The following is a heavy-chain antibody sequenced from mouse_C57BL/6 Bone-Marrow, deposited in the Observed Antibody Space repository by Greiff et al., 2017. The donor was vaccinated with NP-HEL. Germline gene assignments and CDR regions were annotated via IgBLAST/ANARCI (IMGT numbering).Heavy chain of an antibody. Sequence: EVQVVESGGGLVQPGGSLKLSCAASGFTFSDYYMYWVRQTPEKRLEWVAYISNGGGSTYYPDTVKGRFTISRDNAKNTLYLQMSRLKSEDTAMYYCARQYYGSIHWYFDVWGTGTTVTVSS. J-gene: IGHJ1*03. CDR3: ARQYYGSIHWYFDV. V-gene: IGHV5-12*01. CDR2: ISNGGGST. CDR1: GFTFSDYY. D-gene: IGHD1-1*01.